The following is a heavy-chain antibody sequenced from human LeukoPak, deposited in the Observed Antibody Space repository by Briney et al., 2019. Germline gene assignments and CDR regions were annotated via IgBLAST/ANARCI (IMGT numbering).Heavy chain of an antibody. V-gene: IGHV4-59*01. CDR1: GGSISSYY. D-gene: IGHD3-9*01. CDR3: ASSLSGRYFDWFFDY. Sequence: PSETLSLTCTVSGGSISSYYWSWIRQPPGKGLEWIGYIYYSGSTNYNPSLKSRVTISVDTSKNQFSLKLSSVTAADTAVYYCASSLSGRYFDWFFDYWGQGTLVIVSS. J-gene: IGHJ4*02. CDR2: IYYSGST.